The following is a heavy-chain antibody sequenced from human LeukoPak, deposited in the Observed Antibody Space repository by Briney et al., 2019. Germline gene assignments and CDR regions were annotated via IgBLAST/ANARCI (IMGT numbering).Heavy chain of an antibody. CDR3: ARAQVRGERYDH. D-gene: IGHD3-10*01. J-gene: IGHJ4*02. CDR2: ISGSGYNT. V-gene: IGHV3-23*01. Sequence: RSGGSLRLSCAASGFTFSSYAMSWVRQAPGKGLEWVSAISGSGYNTNYADSVKGRFTISRDNSRNTLYLQMNYLRAEDTAVYYCARAQVRGERYDHWGQGTLVTVSS. CDR1: GFTFSSYA.